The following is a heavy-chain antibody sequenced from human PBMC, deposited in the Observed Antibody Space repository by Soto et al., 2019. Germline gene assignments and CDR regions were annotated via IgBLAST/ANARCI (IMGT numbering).Heavy chain of an antibody. D-gene: IGHD5-12*01. Sequence: GGSLRLSCAASGFTFSSYAMSWVRQAPGKGLEWVSAISGSGGSTYYADSVKGRFTISRDNSKNTLYLQMNSLRAEDTAVYYSANFPRVAFFDPWGQGTLVTVSS. CDR2: ISGSGGST. V-gene: IGHV3-23*01. J-gene: IGHJ5*02. CDR1: GFTFSSYA. CDR3: ANFPRVAFFDP.